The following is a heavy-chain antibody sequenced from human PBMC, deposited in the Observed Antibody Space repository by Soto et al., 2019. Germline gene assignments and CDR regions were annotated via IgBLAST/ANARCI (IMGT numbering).Heavy chain of an antibody. CDR2: IYYSGST. D-gene: IGHD3-16*01. V-gene: IGHV4-31*03. CDR3: ARDDSGEFLSYGMDV. Sequence: SETLSLTCTVSGGSISSGGYYWSWIRQHPGKGLEWIGYIYYSGSTYYNPSLKSRVTISVDTSKNQFSLKLSSVTAADTAVYYCARDDSGEFLSYGMDVWGQGTTVTVSS. CDR1: GGSISSGGYY. J-gene: IGHJ6*02.